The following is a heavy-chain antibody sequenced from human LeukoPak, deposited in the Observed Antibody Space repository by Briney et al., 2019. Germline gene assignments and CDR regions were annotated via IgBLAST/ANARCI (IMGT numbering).Heavy chain of an antibody. CDR2: IYPGDSDT. CDR3: ARSPGPPYYYDSSGYYDY. D-gene: IGHD3-22*01. V-gene: IGHV5-51*01. Sequence: GESLKISCKGSGYSFTSYWIGSVRQMPGKGLEWMGIIYPGDSDTRYSPSFQGQVTISADKSISTAYLQWSSLKASDTAMYYCARSPGPPYYYDSSGYYDYWGQGTLVTVSS. CDR1: GYSFTSYW. J-gene: IGHJ4*02.